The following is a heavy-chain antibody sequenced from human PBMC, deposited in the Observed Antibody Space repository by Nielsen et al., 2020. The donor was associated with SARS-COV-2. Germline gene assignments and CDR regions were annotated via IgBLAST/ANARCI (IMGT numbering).Heavy chain of an antibody. Sequence: GASLKISCAASGFTFSSYAMSWVRQAPGKGLEWVSAISGSGGSTYYADSVKGRFTISRDNSKNTLYLQMSSLRAEDTAVYYCATSTSFDYWGQGTLVTVSS. CDR2: ISGSGGST. CDR3: ATSTSFDY. J-gene: IGHJ4*02. V-gene: IGHV3-23*01. CDR1: GFTFSSYA.